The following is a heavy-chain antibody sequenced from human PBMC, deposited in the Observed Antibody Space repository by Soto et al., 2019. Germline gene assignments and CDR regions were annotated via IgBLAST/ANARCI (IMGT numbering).Heavy chain of an antibody. J-gene: IGHJ5*02. CDR3: ARAHLTIFGVVNYNWFDP. V-gene: IGHV3-30-3*01. CDR2: ISYDGSNK. D-gene: IGHD3-3*01. CDR1: GFTFSSYA. Sequence: QPGGSLRLSCAASGFTFSSYAMHWVRQAPGKGLEWVAVISYDGSNKYYADSVKGRFTISRDNSKNTLYLQMNSLRAEDTAVYYCARAHLTIFGVVNYNWFDPWGQGTLVTVSS.